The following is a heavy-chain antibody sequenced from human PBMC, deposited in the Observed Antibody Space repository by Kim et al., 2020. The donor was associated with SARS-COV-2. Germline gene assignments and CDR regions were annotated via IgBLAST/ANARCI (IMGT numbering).Heavy chain of an antibody. CDR3: ARRIAAAGLKNWFDP. V-gene: IGHV1-3*01. J-gene: IGHJ5*02. D-gene: IGHD6-13*01. Sequence: SQKFQGRVTITRDTSASTAYMELSSLRSEDTAVYYCARRIAAAGLKNWFDPWGQGTLVTVSS.